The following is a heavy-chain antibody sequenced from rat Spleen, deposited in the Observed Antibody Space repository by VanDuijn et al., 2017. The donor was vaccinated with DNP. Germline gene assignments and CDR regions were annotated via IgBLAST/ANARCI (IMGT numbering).Heavy chain of an antibody. J-gene: IGHJ4*01. Sequence: QVQLEESGPGLVQSSQTLSLTCSVSGFSFTSYGVSWVRQPPGKGLEWIAAISSGGITFYNSALKSRLSISRDTSKTQVFLKMNSRQTEDTAIYFCTRDSYAHDYAMDAWGQGTSVTVSS. CDR3: TRDSYAHDYAMDA. V-gene: IGHV2S12*01. CDR2: ISSGGIT. D-gene: IGHD1-12*01. CDR1: GFSFTSYG.